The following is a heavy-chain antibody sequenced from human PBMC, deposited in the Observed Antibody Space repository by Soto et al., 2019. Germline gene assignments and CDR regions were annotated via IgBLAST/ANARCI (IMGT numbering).Heavy chain of an antibody. CDR3: ARPRDNGTYSGRFLDY. V-gene: IGHV3-53*01. CDR2: LYTGTDT. J-gene: IGHJ4*02. CDR1: GFTVSSTY. Sequence: PGGSLRLSCAASGFTVSSTYLTWVRQAPGKGLEWVAILYTGTDTVYADSVKGRFTISRDSSKNTFYLQMNSLRAEDTAMYFCARPRDNGTYSGRFLDYWGQGSLVTFSS. D-gene: IGHD1-26*01.